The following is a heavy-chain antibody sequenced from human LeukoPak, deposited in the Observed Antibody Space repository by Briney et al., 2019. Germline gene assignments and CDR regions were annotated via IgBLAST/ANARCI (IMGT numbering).Heavy chain of an antibody. J-gene: IGHJ3*02. D-gene: IGHD3-10*01. Sequence: GGSLRLSCAASGFTFSTYSMNWVRQAPGKGLEWVSSIATSSDYIYYAGSLKGRFTISRDNAKNSLYLHMNSLRPDDTAVYYCARGRSITMLRGVAISAGFYIWGQGAKVTVS. CDR2: IATSSDYI. CDR3: ARGRSITMLRGVAISAGFYI. CDR1: GFTFSTYS. V-gene: IGHV3-21*06.